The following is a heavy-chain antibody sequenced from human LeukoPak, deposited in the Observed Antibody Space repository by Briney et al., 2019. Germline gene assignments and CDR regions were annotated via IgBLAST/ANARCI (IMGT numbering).Heavy chain of an antibody. CDR1: GYTFTGYY. Sequence: GASVKVSCKASGYTFTGYYMHWVRQAPGQGLEWMGWINPNSGGTNYAQRFQGRVTMTRDTSISTAYMELSRLRSDDTAVYYCARDSDYGDGFDPWGQGTLVTVSS. J-gene: IGHJ5*02. CDR2: INPNSGGT. D-gene: IGHD4-17*01. CDR3: ARDSDYGDGFDP. V-gene: IGHV1-2*02.